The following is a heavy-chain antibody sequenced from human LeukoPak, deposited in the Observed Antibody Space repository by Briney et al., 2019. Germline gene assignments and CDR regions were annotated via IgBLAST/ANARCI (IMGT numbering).Heavy chain of an antibody. V-gene: IGHV3-9*03. CDR2: ISSNSGSI. Sequence: PGGSLRLSCAVSGLTFSGSWITWIRQAPGKGLEWVSGISSNSGSIGYADSVRGRFTISRDNARNSLYLQMNSLTTEDMAFYYCAKASAHYYDISPSNIYFDYWGQGNLVTVSS. J-gene: IGHJ4*02. D-gene: IGHD3-22*01. CDR1: GLTFSGSW. CDR3: AKASAHYYDISPSNIYFDY.